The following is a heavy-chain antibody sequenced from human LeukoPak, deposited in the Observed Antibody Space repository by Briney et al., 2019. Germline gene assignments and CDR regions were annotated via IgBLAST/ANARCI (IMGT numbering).Heavy chain of an antibody. J-gene: IGHJ3*02. D-gene: IGHD1-26*01. CDR1: GGSFSGYY. V-gene: IGHV4-59*08. CDR2: IYYSGST. CDR3: ARYIVGATGAFDI. Sequence: SETLSLTCAVYGGSFSGYYWSWIRQPPGKGLEWIGYIYYSGSTNYNPSLKSRVTISVDTSKNQFSLKLSSVTAADTAVYYCARYIVGATGAFDIWGQGTMVTVSS.